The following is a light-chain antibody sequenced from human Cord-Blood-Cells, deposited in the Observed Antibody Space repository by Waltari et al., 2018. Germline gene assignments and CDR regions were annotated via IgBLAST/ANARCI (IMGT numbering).Light chain of an antibody. V-gene: IGKV1-39*01. CDR2: AAS. CDR3: QQIYSTPRT. CDR1: QSSSSY. Sequence: DIQMTQSPSSLSAYVGDRLTNTCRASQSSSSYLNWYQQKPGKAPKLLIYAASSLQSGVPSRFSGSGSGTDCTLTISSLQPEDFATYYCQQIYSTPRTFGGGTKVEIK. J-gene: IGKJ4*01.